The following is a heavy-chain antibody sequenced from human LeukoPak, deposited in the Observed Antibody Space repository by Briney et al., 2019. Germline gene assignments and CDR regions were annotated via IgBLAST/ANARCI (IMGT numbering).Heavy chain of an antibody. CDR1: GGSFSGYY. D-gene: IGHD5-24*01. Sequence: SETLSLTCTVYGGSFSGYYWSWIRQPPGKGLEWIGEINHSGSTNYNPSLKSRVTIPVDTSKNQFSLKLSSVTAADTAVYYCARGLWLQSYDYWGQGTLVTVSS. CDR3: ARGLWLQSYDY. CDR2: INHSGST. V-gene: IGHV4-34*01. J-gene: IGHJ4*02.